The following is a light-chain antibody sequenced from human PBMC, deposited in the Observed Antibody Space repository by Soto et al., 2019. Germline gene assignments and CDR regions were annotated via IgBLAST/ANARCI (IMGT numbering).Light chain of an antibody. CDR3: CSYAGSSTFYV. J-gene: IGLJ1*01. CDR2: EVS. V-gene: IGLV2-23*02. CDR1: SSDVGSYNL. Sequence: QSVLTQPASVSGSPGQSITISCTGTSSDVGSYNLVSWYQQHPGKAPKLMIYEVSKRPSGVSNRFSGSKSGNTASLTISGLQAEDEADYYCCSYAGSSTFYVFGTWSKATVL.